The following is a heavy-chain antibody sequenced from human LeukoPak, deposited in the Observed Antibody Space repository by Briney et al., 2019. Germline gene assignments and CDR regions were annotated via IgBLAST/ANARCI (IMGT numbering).Heavy chain of an antibody. Sequence: PGGSLRLSCAVSGFTFSSFGMHWVRQAPGKGLEWVAFIRYDGGNKYYADSVKGRFTISRDNSKNTLYLQMNSLRAEDTAVYYCAKGTVGATPFNWFDPWGQGTPVTVSS. CDR3: AKGTVGATPFNWFDP. D-gene: IGHD1-26*01. J-gene: IGHJ5*02. CDR2: IRYDGGNK. V-gene: IGHV3-30*02. CDR1: GFTFSSFG.